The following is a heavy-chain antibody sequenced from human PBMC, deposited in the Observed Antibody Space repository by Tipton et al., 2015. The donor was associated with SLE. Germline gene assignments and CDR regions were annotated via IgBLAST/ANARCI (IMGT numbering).Heavy chain of an antibody. V-gene: IGHV4-34*01. CDR1: GGSFSGYY. CDR3: ARHAGDYAYFDS. Sequence: TLSLTCAVYGGSFSGYYWSWIRQPPGKGLEWIGEINHSGSTNYNPSLKSRVTISVDTSRQQFSLRLRSLTAADTAVYYCARHAGDYAYFDSWGQGTLVTVSS. CDR2: INHSGST. J-gene: IGHJ4*02. D-gene: IGHD4-17*01.